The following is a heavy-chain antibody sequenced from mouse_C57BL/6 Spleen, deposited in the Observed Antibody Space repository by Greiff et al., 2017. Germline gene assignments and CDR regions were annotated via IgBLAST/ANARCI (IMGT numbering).Heavy chain of an antibody. CDR3: ARAGGFDY. Sequence: VQLQQSGAELVRPGASVKLSCTASGYTFTDYYINWVKQRPGQGLEWIARIYPGSGNTYYNEKFKGKATLTAEKSSSTAYMQLSSLTSEDSAVYFCARAGGFDYWGQGTTLTVSS. V-gene: IGHV1-76*01. J-gene: IGHJ2*01. CDR1: GYTFTDYY. CDR2: IYPGSGNT.